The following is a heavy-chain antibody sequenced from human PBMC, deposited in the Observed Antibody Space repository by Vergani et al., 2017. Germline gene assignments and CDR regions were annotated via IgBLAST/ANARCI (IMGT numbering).Heavy chain of an antibody. J-gene: IGHJ4*02. V-gene: IGHV1-2*02. CDR3: ARGSGYCSSTSCYIFDY. D-gene: IGHD2-2*02. CDR2: INPNSGGT. Sequence: QVQLVQSGAEVKKPGASVKVSCKASGYTFTGYYMHWVRQAPGQGLEWMGWINPNSGGTNYAQKFQGRVTMTRDTSISTAYMGLSRLRSDDTAVYYCARGSGYCSSTSCYIFDYWGQGTLVTVSS. CDR1: GYTFTGYY.